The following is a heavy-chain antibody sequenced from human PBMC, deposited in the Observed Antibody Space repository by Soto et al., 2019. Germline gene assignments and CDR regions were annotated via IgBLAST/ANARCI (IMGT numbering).Heavy chain of an antibody. J-gene: IGHJ3*02. D-gene: IGHD2-15*01. CDR2: MNPNSGNT. V-gene: IGHV1-8*01. Sequence: GASVKVSCKASGYTFTSYDINWVRQATGQGLEWMGWMNPNSGNTGYTQKFQGRVTMTRNTSISTAYMELSSLRSEDTAVYYCARGPYCSGGSCYPKPTDAFDIWGQGTMVTVSS. CDR1: GYTFTSYD. CDR3: ARGPYCSGGSCYPKPTDAFDI.